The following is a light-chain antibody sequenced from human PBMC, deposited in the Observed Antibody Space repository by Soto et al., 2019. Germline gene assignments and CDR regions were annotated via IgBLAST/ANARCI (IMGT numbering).Light chain of an antibody. CDR2: EAS. CDR3: QVRDVWPS. Sequence: IVLTQSPVTLAVSPGESAVLSCRASQSVSISLAWYQHKPGQAPRLFIYEASKRAPGIPARFTGSGSGTDFTLTISSLEPEDIAIYYCQVRDVWPSFGQGTKVEIK. CDR1: QSVSIS. J-gene: IGKJ1*01. V-gene: IGKV3-11*01.